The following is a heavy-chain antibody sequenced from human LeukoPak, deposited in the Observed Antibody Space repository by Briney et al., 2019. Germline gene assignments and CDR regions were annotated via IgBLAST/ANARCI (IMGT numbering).Heavy chain of an antibody. J-gene: IGHJ4*02. D-gene: IGHD5-24*01. V-gene: IGHV3-21*01. Sequence: PGGSLRLSCAASGFTISNYNMNWARQAPGQGLEWVSSISSSSSYIYYAHPVRGRFTISRDNAKNSLYLQMISLRAEDPAVYYCARGRDGSQSPIDYCGQGTLVTVSS. CDR1: GFTISNYN. CDR3: ARGRDGSQSPIDY. CDR2: ISSSSSYI.